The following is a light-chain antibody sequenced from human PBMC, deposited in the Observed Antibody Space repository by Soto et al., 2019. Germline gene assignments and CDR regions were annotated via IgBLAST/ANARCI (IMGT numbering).Light chain of an antibody. J-gene: IGKJ5*01. CDR2: AAS. CDR1: QGISSY. V-gene: IGKV1-8*01. Sequence: AIRMTQSPSSLSASTGDRVTITCRASQGISSYLAWYQQKPGKAPKLLIYAASSLQSGVPSRFSGSGSGTDFTLTVSSLQPEDFVTYYCQQGYSTPITFGQGTRLEIK. CDR3: QQGYSTPIT.